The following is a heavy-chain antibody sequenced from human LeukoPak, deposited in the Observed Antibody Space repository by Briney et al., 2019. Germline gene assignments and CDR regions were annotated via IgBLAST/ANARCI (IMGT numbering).Heavy chain of an antibody. J-gene: IGHJ4*02. CDR1: GGSISSHY. CDR3: ARGGYSSSSDY. Sequence: SETLSLTCTVSGGSISSHYWSWIRQPPGKGLEWIGYIYYSGSTNYNPSFKSRVTISVDTSKNQFSLRLSSVTAADTAVYYCARGGYSSSSDYWGQGTLVTVSS. D-gene: IGHD6-6*01. CDR2: IYYSGST. V-gene: IGHV4-59*11.